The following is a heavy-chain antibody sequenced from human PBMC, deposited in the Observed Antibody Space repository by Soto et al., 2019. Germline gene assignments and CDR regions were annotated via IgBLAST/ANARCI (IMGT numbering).Heavy chain of an antibody. CDR3: AREMYYDFWSGTRPIDD. Sequence: ASVKVSCKASGYTFTSYAMHWVRQAPGQRLEWMGWINAGNGNTKYSQKFQGRVTITRDTSASTAYMELSSLRSEDTAVYYCAREMYYDFWSGTRPIDDWGQGTLVTVSS. CDR1: GYTFTSYA. D-gene: IGHD3-3*01. V-gene: IGHV1-3*01. J-gene: IGHJ4*02. CDR2: INAGNGNT.